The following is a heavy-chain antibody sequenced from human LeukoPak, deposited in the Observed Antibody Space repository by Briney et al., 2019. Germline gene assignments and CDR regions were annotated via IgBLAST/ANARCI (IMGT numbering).Heavy chain of an antibody. Sequence: PSETLSLTCTVSGGSISSYYWSWIRQPAGKGLEWIGRIYTSGSTNYNPSLKSRVTMSVDTSKNQFSLKLSSVTAADTAVYYCARDGVVGPPTVTPIEYFQHWGQGTLVTVSS. CDR1: GGSISSYY. V-gene: IGHV4-4*07. D-gene: IGHD4-17*01. J-gene: IGHJ1*01. CDR2: IYTSGST. CDR3: ARDGVVGPPTVTPIEYFQH.